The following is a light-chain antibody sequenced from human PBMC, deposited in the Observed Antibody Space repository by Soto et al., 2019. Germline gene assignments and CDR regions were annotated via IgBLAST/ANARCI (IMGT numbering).Light chain of an antibody. Sequence: QSVLTQLASVSGSPGQSITISCTGTSRDDGSYNLVSWYQQHPGKAPKLMIYEGSKRPSGVSNRFSGSRSGNTASLTISGLQAEDEADYYCCSYAGSSTFDVFGTGTKVTVL. CDR3: CSYAGSSTFDV. J-gene: IGLJ1*01. V-gene: IGLV2-23*03. CDR1: SRDDGSYNL. CDR2: EGS.